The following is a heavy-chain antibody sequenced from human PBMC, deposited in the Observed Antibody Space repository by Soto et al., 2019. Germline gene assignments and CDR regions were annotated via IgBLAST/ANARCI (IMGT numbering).Heavy chain of an antibody. CDR1: GYTFTSYD. J-gene: IGHJ6*02. CDR2: MNPKSGNT. CDR3: AREISYGLDV. Sequence: QVQLVQSGAEVKKPGASVKVSCKASGYTFTSYDINWVRQATGQGLEWMGWMNPKSGNTGYAQKFQGKVTITRNTSTRTAYMELSSMRSEDTAAYYCAREISYGLDVWGQGTTVTVSS. V-gene: IGHV1-8*01.